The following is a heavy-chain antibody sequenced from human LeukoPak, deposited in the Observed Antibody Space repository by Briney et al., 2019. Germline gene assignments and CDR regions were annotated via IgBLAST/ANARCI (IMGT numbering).Heavy chain of an antibody. V-gene: IGHV3-48*02. J-gene: IGHJ4*02. D-gene: IGHD3/OR15-3a*01. CDR3: ARSMDWSSYFDY. Sequence: GGSLRLSCAASGFTFSSYSMNWVRQAPGKGLEWVSYISSSSSIIKYADSVKGRFTISRDNAKNSLYLQMNSLRDEDTAVYYCARSMDWSSYFDYWGQGTLVTASS. CDR1: GFTFSSYS. CDR2: ISSSSSII.